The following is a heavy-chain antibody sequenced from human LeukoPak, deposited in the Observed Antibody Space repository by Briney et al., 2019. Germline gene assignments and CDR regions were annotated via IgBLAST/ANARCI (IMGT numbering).Heavy chain of an antibody. Sequence: PGGSLRLSCAASGFSFSNYAMTWVRQTPGKGLEWVSTISGSGGNTFSADSVKGRFTIPRDNSKNTLFLQMNSLRAEDTAVYYCVKNIRQVGNYYYYMDVWGKGTTVTVSS. CDR3: VKNIRQVGNYYYYMDV. CDR2: ISGSGGNT. CDR1: GFSFSNYA. D-gene: IGHD2/OR15-2a*01. V-gene: IGHV3-23*01. J-gene: IGHJ6*03.